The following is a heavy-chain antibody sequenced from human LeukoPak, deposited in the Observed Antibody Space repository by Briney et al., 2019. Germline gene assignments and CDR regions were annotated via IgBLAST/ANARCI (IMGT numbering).Heavy chain of an antibody. V-gene: IGHV3-23*01. J-gene: IGHJ4*02. D-gene: IGHD2-15*01. CDR3: YGLHGVAHDLSAAGY. CDR2: ISGSGGST. Sequence: GGSLRLSCAASGFTFSSYAMSWVRQAPGKGLEWVSAISGSGGSTYYADSVKGRFTISRDNSKNTLYPQMNSLRAEDTAVYYCYGLHGVAHDLSAAGYWGQGTLVTVSS. CDR1: GFTFSSYA.